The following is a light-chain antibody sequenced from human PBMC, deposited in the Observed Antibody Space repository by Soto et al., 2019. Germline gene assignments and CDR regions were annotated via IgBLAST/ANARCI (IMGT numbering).Light chain of an antibody. CDR1: SRHSSYA. J-gene: IGLJ2*01. V-gene: IGLV4-69*01. CDR2: LNSDGRH. Sequence: QPVLTQSPSASASLGASVKLTCTLSSRHSSYAIAWHPQQPEKGPRYLMKLNSDGRHTKGDGIPDRFSGSSSGTERYLTISSLQSEDEADYYCQTWGTGILVFGGGTKVTVL. CDR3: QTWGTGILV.